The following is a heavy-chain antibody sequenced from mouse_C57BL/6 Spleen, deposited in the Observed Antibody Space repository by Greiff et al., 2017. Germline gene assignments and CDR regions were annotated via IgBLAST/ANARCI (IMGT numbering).Heavy chain of an antibody. CDR1: GYSFTGYY. J-gene: IGHJ2*01. CDR3: ANSYGSSFYFDY. D-gene: IGHD1-1*01. V-gene: IGHV1-42*01. CDR2: INPSTGGT. Sequence: VQLKQSGPELVKPGASVKISCKASGYSFTGYYMNWVKQSPEKSLEWIGEINPSTGGTTYNQKFKAKATLTVDKSSSTAYMQLKSLTSEDSAVYYCANSYGSSFYFDYWGQGTTLTVSS.